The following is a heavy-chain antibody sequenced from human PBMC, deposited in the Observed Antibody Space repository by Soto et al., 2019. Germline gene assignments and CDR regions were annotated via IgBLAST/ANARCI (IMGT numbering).Heavy chain of an antibody. CDR1: GYGFTVDH. J-gene: IGHJ6*02. Sequence: GVSANVTCKACGYGFTVDHMHRGRLAPGQGLEWMGWINPNSGGTNYAQTFQGRATMPRDTPISTAYMELSRLRSDDTAVYYCPRDGIHVYYYYSGMDVWAQGTTLTVSS. CDR2: INPNSGGT. CDR3: PRDGIHVYYYYSGMDV. V-gene: IGHV1-2*02. D-gene: IGHD1-26*01.